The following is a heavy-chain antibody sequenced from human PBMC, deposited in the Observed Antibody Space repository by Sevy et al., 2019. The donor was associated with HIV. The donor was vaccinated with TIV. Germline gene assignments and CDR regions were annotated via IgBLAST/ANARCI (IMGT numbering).Heavy chain of an antibody. V-gene: IGHV3-7*01. CDR2: IRQDGGEI. CDR1: GFTFDTYW. D-gene: IGHD3-16*01. Sequence: GGSLRLSCAASGFTFDTYWMQWVRQAPGKGLEWVANIRQDGGEIYYSYSVKGRFTISRDNAKESLFLQMTNLKVEDSGIYYCARRFFDVWGQGVLVTVSS. CDR3: ARRFFDV. J-gene: IGHJ4*02.